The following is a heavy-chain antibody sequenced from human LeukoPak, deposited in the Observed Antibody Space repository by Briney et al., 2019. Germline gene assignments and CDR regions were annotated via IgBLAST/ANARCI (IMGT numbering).Heavy chain of an antibody. CDR1: GDSITSDNYY. V-gene: IGHV4-61*02. CDR2: ISTSGTI. J-gene: IGHJ6*02. CDR3: ARIIRDYGMDV. Sequence: PSETLSLTCTVSGDSITSDNYYWIWTRQPAGKGLEWIGRISTSGTINYNPSLRSRVTMSVDTSKNQFSLKLSSVTAADTAVYYCARIIRDYGMDVWGQGTTATVFS. D-gene: IGHD3-3*02.